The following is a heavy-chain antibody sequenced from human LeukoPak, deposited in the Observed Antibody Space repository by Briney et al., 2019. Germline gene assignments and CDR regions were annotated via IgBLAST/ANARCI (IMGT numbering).Heavy chain of an antibody. J-gene: IGHJ6*03. CDR1: GFTFSSYG. CDR3: ARGYSSSPGANHDSYYYMDV. D-gene: IGHD6-6*01. CDR2: ISSSSRTI. Sequence: GGSLRLSCTASGFTFSSYGMNWVRQAPGKGLEWVSHISSSSRTIYYGDSVKGRLTISRDNAENSLYLQMNGLRAEDTAVYYCARGYSSSPGANHDSYYYMDVWGKGTTVTVSS. V-gene: IGHV3-48*04.